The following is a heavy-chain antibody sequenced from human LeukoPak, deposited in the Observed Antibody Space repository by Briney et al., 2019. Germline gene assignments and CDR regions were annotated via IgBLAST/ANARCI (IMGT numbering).Heavy chain of an antibody. Sequence: GGSLRLSSAASAFTFSSYWMHWVRQAPGKGLEWVSRINSDGGSTTYADSVKGRFTISRDNAKNTMYLQMSSLRADDSAVYYCGRGGLTGQMAVFDYWGQGALVTVST. J-gene: IGHJ4*02. CDR1: AFTFSSYW. CDR3: GRGGLTGQMAVFDY. V-gene: IGHV3-74*01. CDR2: INSDGGST. D-gene: IGHD3-9*01.